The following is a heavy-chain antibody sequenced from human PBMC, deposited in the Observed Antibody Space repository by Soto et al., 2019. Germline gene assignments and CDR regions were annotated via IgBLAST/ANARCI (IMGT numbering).Heavy chain of an antibody. J-gene: IGHJ4*02. CDR3: AREYSSSRYFDY. V-gene: IGHV3-74*01. CDR1: GFTFSTYW. Sequence: EVQLVESGGGLVQPGGSLRLSCAASGFTFSTYWMHWVRQAPGKGLVWVSRINSDGSSTSYADSVKGRFAISRDNAKNTLYLQMNSLRAEDTALYYCAREYSSSRYFDYWGQGTLVTVSS. D-gene: IGHD6-6*01. CDR2: INSDGSST.